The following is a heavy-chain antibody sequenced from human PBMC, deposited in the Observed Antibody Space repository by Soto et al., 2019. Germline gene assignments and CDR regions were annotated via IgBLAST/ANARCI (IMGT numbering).Heavy chain of an antibody. V-gene: IGHV6-1*01. CDR2: TYYRSKWYN. CDR1: GESVSSNSAA. D-gene: IGHD6-13*01. J-gene: IGHJ6*02. CDR3: AREIVAAAYYYYYYGMDV. Sequence: SQTLSLTCAISGESVSSNSAAWNWIRQSPSRGLEWLGRTYYRSKWYNDYAVSVKSRITINPDTSKNQFSLQLNSVTPEDTAVYYCAREIVAAAYYYYYYGMDVWGQGTTVNVSS.